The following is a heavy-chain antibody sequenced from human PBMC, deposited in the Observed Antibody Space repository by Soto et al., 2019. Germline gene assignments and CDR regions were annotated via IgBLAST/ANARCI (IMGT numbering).Heavy chain of an antibody. J-gene: IGHJ4*02. Sequence: QLQLQESGPGLVKPSETLSLTCTVSGGSISSSSYYWGWIRQPPGKGLEWIGSIYYSGSTYYNPSLKSRVTISVDTSKNQFSLKLSSVTAADTAVYYCARRKKGGSYGYWGQGTLVTVSS. V-gene: IGHV4-39*01. CDR2: IYYSGST. CDR1: GGSISSSSYY. CDR3: ARRKKGGSYGY. D-gene: IGHD1-26*01.